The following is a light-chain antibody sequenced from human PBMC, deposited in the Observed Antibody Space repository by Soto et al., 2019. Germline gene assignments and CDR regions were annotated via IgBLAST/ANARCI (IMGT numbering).Light chain of an antibody. CDR1: QSLTSN. CDR2: GAS. Sequence: EIVMTQSPATLSVSPGERVTLSCRASQSLTSNLAWYQHKPGQSPTLLIYGASARAAGIPARFSGSGSGAEYTIPISSLQSEDFAVYYCQQYDKWPRTFGQGTKVDIK. J-gene: IGKJ1*01. CDR3: QQYDKWPRT. V-gene: IGKV3-15*01.